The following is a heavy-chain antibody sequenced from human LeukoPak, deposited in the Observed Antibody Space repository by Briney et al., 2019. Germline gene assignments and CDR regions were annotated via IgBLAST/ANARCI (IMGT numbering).Heavy chain of an antibody. J-gene: IGHJ4*02. V-gene: IGHV1-2*02. Sequence: ASVKVSCKASGYTFTGYYMHWVRQAPGQGLEWLGWINPNSGGTNYAQKFQGRVTMTRDTSISTAYMELSRLRSDDTAVYYCARVLSRITMVRGVIGYWGQGTLVTFSS. D-gene: IGHD3-10*01. CDR1: GYTFTGYY. CDR3: ARVLSRITMVRGVIGY. CDR2: INPNSGGT.